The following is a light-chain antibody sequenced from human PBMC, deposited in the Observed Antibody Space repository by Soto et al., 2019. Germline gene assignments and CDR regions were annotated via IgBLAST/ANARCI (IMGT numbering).Light chain of an antibody. J-gene: IGKJ3*01. CDR1: QSVSSSY. V-gene: IGKV3-20*01. Sequence: EIVLTQSPGTLSLSPGERATLSCRASQSVSSSYLAWYQQKPGQAPTLLIYGASSRATGLPDRFSGSGSGTDLTISVSRVEAAGFAVNYCPRYGSGPPCFGPGKKGDI. CDR3: PRYGSGPPC. CDR2: GAS.